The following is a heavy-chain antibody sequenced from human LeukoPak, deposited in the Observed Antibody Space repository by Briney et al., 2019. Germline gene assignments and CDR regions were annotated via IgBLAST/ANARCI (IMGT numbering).Heavy chain of an antibody. D-gene: IGHD2-15*01. J-gene: IGHJ4*02. CDR1: GGTFSSYA. V-gene: IGHV1-8*02. Sequence: ASVKVSCKASGGTFSSYAISWVRQAPGQGLEWMGWMNPNSGNTGYAQKFQGRVTMTRNTSISTAYMELSSLRSEDTAVYYCARGVCSGGSCYRRGIIFDYWGQGTLVTVSS. CDR3: ARGVCSGGSCYRRGIIFDY. CDR2: MNPNSGNT.